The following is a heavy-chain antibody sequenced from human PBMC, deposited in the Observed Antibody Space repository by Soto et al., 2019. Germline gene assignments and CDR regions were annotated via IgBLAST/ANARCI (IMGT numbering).Heavy chain of an antibody. D-gene: IGHD4-4*01. CDR2: IRSKANSYAT. V-gene: IGHV3-73*01. Sequence: EVQLVESGGGLVQPGGSLKLSYAASGFTFSGSAMHWVRQASGKGLEWVGRIRSKANSYATAYAASVKGRFTISRDDSKNTAYLQMNSLKTEDTAVYYCTSGEVIGLSVDYYYYYGMDVWGQGTTVTVSS. CDR1: GFTFSGSA. J-gene: IGHJ6*02. CDR3: TSGEVIGLSVDYYYYYGMDV.